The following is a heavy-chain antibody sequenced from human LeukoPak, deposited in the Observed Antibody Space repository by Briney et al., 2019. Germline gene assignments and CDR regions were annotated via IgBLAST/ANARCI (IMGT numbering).Heavy chain of an antibody. CDR2: INPSDGSA. Sequence: GASVKVSCKASGYTFTSHYVHWVRQAPGQGLEWMGTINPSDGSATYARRFQGRVTMTSDTSTATGYMELRSLRSEDTAVYYCAKGGEMANDYWGQGTLVTVSS. V-gene: IGHV1-46*01. CDR1: GYTFTSHY. J-gene: IGHJ4*02. D-gene: IGHD5-24*01. CDR3: AKGGEMANDY.